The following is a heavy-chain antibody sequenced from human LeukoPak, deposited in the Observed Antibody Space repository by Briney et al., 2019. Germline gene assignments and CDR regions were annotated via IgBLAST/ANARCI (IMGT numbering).Heavy chain of an antibody. CDR2: IYHSGSS. CDR3: ARDPYGGYGAFDI. Sequence: SETLSLTRTVSGGFISSGAYYWSWIRQHPGKGLEWIGYIYHSGSSSYNPSLKSRITISLDTSKNQFSLNLNSVTAADTAVYYCARDPYGGYGAFDIWGQGTRVTASS. J-gene: IGHJ3*02. D-gene: IGHD5-12*01. V-gene: IGHV4-31*03. CDR1: GGFISSGAYY.